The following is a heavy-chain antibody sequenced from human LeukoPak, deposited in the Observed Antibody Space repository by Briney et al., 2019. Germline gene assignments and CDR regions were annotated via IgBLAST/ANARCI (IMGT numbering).Heavy chain of an antibody. CDR1: GGTFSSYA. V-gene: IGHV1-69*05. CDR2: IIPIFGTA. J-gene: IGHJ5*02. D-gene: IGHD1-26*01. Sequence: ASVKVSCKASGGTFSSYAISWVRQAPGQGLEWMGGIIPIFGTANYAQKFQGRVTITTDESTSTAYMELSSLRSEDTAVYYCASSGPIVGATWRGNWFDPLGPGNPGHRLL. CDR3: ASSGPIVGATWRGNWFDP.